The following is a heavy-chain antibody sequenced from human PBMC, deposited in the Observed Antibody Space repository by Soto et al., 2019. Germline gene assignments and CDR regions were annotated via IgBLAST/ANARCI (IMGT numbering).Heavy chain of an antibody. CDR3: ARGPGIAVAGYYFDY. D-gene: IGHD6-19*01. J-gene: IGHJ4*02. V-gene: IGHV4-34*01. CDR2: INHSGST. Sequence: PSETLSLTCAVYGGSFSGYYWSWIRQPPGKGLEWIGEINHSGSTNYNPSLKSRVTISVDTSKNQFSLKLSSVTAADTAVYYCARGPGIAVAGYYFDYWGQGTLVTVS. CDR1: GGSFSGYY.